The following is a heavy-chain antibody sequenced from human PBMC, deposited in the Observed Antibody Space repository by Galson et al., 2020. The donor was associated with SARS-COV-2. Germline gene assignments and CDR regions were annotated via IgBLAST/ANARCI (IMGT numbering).Heavy chain of an antibody. J-gene: IGHJ3*01. V-gene: IGHV3-30*01. CDR1: GFTFSSYA. Sequence: GGSLRLSCAASGFTFSSYAMHWVRQAPGKGLEWVAVISYDGSNKYYADSVKGRFTISRDNSKNTLYLQMNSLRAEDTAVYYCAREGILATPDAFDYWGQGTMVTVSS. CDR2: ISYDGSNK. D-gene: IGHD3-10*01. CDR3: AREGILATPDAFDY.